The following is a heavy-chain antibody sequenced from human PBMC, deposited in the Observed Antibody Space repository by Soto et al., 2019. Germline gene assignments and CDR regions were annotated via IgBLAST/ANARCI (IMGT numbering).Heavy chain of an antibody. V-gene: IGHV1-18*01. CDR1: GYTFTNFG. D-gene: IGHD3-16*01. Sequence: QVQLVQSGAEVKKPGASVKVSCKTSGYTFTNFGLSWVRQAPVQGLEWMGWISAYNGNTNYAQNFQGRVTMTTDTSTSTAYMELRSLRSDDTAVYSCASGGTPIDYWCQGTLVTVSS. CDR2: ISAYNGNT. J-gene: IGHJ4*02. CDR3: ASGGTPIDY.